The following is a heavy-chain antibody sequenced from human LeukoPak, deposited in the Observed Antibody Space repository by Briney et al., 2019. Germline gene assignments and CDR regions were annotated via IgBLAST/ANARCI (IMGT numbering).Heavy chain of an antibody. J-gene: IGHJ4*02. D-gene: IGHD3-22*01. CDR2: ISGSGGST. Sequence: GGSLRLFCAASGFTFSSYAMSWVRQAPGKGLEWVSAISGSGGSTYYADSVKGRFTISRDNSKDTLYLQMNSLRAEDTAVYYCAKLRPRSGYYYYFDYWGQGTLVTVSS. V-gene: IGHV3-23*01. CDR3: AKLRPRSGYYYYFDY. CDR1: GFTFSSYA.